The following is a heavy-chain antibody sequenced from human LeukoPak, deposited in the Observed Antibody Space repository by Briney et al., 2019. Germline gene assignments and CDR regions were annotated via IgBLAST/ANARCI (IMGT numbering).Heavy chain of an antibody. V-gene: IGHV3-48*01. J-gene: IGHJ3*02. CDR1: GFTFSSYS. D-gene: IGHD3-10*01. CDR2: ISSSSSTI. CDR3: AREGIWFGELLRAFDI. Sequence: GGSLRLSCAASGFTFSSYSMNWVRQAPGKGLEWVSYISSSSSTIYYADSVKGRFTISRDNSKNTLYLEMNSLRAEDTAVYYCAREGIWFGELLRAFDIWGQGTMVTVSS.